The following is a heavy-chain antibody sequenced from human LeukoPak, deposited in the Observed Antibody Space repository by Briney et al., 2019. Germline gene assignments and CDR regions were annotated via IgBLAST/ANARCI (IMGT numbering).Heavy chain of an antibody. CDR3: ARTSTYYDFWSGYRDFDY. D-gene: IGHD3-3*01. CDR1: GGSISSGDYY. J-gene: IGHJ4*02. V-gene: IGHV4-30-4*08. CDR2: IYYGGST. Sequence: SQTLSLTCTVSGGSISSGDYYWSWIRQPPGKGLEWIGYIYYGGSTYYNPSLKSRVTISLDTSKNQFSLNLSSVTAADTAVYYCARTSTYYDFWSGYRDFDYWGQGTLVTVSS.